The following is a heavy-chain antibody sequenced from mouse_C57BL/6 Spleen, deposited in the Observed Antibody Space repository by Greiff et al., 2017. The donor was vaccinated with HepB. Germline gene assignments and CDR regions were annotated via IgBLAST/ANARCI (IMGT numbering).Heavy chain of an antibody. Sequence: QVQLQQPGAELVRPGSSVKLSCKASGYTFTSYWMHWVKQRPIQGLEWIGNIAPSDSETHYNQKFKDKATWTVDKSSSTAYMQLSSLTSENSAVYYCARAGYGDYGSSYGSYWGQGTLVTVSA. CDR1: GYTFTSYW. J-gene: IGHJ3*01. V-gene: IGHV1-52*01. CDR3: ARAGYGDYGSSYGSY. D-gene: IGHD1-1*01. CDR2: IAPSDSET.